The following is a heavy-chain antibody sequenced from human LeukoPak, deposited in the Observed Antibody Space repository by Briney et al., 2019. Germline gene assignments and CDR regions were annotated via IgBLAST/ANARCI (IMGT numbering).Heavy chain of an antibody. CDR3: ARHRSTEYQLLYDDY. J-gene: IGHJ4*02. V-gene: IGHV4-39*01. CDR2: IYYTGGT. CDR1: GGSIPSSSYY. D-gene: IGHD2-2*02. Sequence: SETLSLTCSVSGGSIPSSSYYWGWIRQSPEKGLEWIGSIYYTGGTHYSPSLKSRVTISVDTSKNQFSLKLSSVTGADTAVYYCARHRSTEYQLLYDDYWGQGTLVTVSS.